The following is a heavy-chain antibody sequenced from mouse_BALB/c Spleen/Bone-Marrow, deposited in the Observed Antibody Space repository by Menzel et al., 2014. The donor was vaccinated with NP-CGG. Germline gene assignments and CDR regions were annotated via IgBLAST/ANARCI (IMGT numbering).Heavy chain of an antibody. CDR1: GYSFTDYN. D-gene: IGHD2-3*01. Sequence: VQLQQSGPELEKPGASVKMSCKASGYSFTDYNMNWVKQSNGMSLEWIGNIDPSYGGTTYNQKFKGKATLTVDKSSSTVYMQLKSLTSEDSAVYYCARGHDGYRTWFAYWGQGTLVTVSA. V-gene: IGHV1-39*01. J-gene: IGHJ3*01. CDR2: IDPSYGGT. CDR3: ARGHDGYRTWFAY.